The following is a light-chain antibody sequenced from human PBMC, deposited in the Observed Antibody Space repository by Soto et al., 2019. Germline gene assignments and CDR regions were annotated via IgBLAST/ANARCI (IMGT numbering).Light chain of an antibody. J-gene: IGKJ1*01. CDR1: QRISDNY. Sequence: EIVLTQSPGTLSLSPGGRATLSCRASQRISDNYLAWYHQKPGQPPRLLIYGASTRAAGIPDRFSGSGSGTDFTLTISRLEPEDFAVYYCHQYVTASPGTFGQGTKVDIK. CDR2: GAS. V-gene: IGKV3-20*01. CDR3: HQYVTASPGT.